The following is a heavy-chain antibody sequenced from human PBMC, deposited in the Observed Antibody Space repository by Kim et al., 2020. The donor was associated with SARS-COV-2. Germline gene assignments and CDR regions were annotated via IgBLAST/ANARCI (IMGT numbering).Heavy chain of an antibody. Sequence: YYNPSLKSRVTISVDTSKNQCSLRLSFVTAADTAVYCCARHDTSNYGIDYWGQGTLVTVSS. V-gene: IGHV4-39*01. CDR3: ARHDTSNYGIDY. J-gene: IGHJ4*02. D-gene: IGHD4-17*01.